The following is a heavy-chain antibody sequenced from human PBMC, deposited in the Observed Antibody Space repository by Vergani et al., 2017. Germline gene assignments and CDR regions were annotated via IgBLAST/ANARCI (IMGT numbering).Heavy chain of an antibody. D-gene: IGHD3-22*01. CDR2: ISYDGSNK. CDR3: TKAGQYDSDNFHDS. J-gene: IGHJ1*01. Sequence: QEQLVESGGGVVQPGRSLRLSCAASGFTFSSYGMHWVRQAPGKGLEWVAVISYDGSNKYYTDSVKGRFTISRDNSKNTLYLQMNSLRAEDTAVYYCTKAGQYDSDNFHDSWGQGALVTVAS. V-gene: IGHV3-30*18. CDR1: GFTFSSYG.